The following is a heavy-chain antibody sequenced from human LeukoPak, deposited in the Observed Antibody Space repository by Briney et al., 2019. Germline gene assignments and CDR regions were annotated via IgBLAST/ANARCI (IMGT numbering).Heavy chain of an antibody. V-gene: IGHV4-34*01. J-gene: IGHJ4*02. CDR3: ARRGRGSGNPSAVDY. Sequence: SETLSLTCAVYGGSFSGYYWSWIRQPPGKGLEWIGEINHSGSTNYNPSLKSRVTISVDTSKNQFSLKLSSVTAADTAVYYCARRGRGSGNPSAVDYWGQGTLVTVSS. CDR1: GGSFSGYY. D-gene: IGHD3-10*01. CDR2: INHSGST.